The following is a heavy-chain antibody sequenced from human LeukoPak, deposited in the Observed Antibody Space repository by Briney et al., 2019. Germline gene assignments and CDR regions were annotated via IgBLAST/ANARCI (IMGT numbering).Heavy chain of an antibody. CDR3: AKHGDYGTYYYFDY. V-gene: IGHV3-23*01. D-gene: IGHD4-17*01. Sequence: GGSLRLSCAASGFTFSGYAMSWVRQAPGKGLEWVSAISGSGGSTYYTDSVKGRFTISRDNSKNTLYLQMNSLRAEDTAVYYCAKHGDYGTYYYFDYWSQGTLVTVSS. CDR2: ISGSGGST. J-gene: IGHJ4*02. CDR1: GFTFSGYA.